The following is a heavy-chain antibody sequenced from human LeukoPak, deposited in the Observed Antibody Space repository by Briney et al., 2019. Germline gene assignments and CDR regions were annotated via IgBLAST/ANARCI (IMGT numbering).Heavy chain of an antibody. CDR2: ISGSGSGGST. D-gene: IGHD3-10*01. CDR3: AGGLLWFGELLSGVDY. Sequence: GGSLRLSCAASGFTFSSSAMSWVRQAPGKGLEWVSNISGSGSGGSTYYADSVKGRFTISRDNSKNTLYLQMNSLRAEDTAVYYCAGGLLWFGELLSGVDYWGQGTLVTVSS. CDR1: GFTFSSSA. J-gene: IGHJ4*02. V-gene: IGHV3-23*01.